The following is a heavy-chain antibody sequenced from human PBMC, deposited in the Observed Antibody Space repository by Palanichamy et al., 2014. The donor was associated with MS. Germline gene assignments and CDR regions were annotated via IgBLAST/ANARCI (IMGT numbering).Heavy chain of an antibody. J-gene: IGHJ4*02. Sequence: QVQLVQSGSELKKPGASVKVSCKASGYTFTGYSLNWVRQAPGEGLEWMGWINTKTGDPTYAQDYTGRFVFSLDTSVTTAYLQIITLQTDDTAVYYCARGRSIAATTENEYWGQGTLVTVSS. CDR2: INTKTGDP. D-gene: IGHD6-6*01. CDR1: GYTFTGYS. V-gene: IGHV7-4-1*02. CDR3: ARGRSIAATTENEY.